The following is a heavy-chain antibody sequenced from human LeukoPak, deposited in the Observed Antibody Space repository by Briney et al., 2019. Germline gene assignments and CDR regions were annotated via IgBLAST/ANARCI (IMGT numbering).Heavy chain of an antibody. J-gene: IGHJ4*02. CDR1: GYTFTSYA. Sequence: RVASVKASCKASGYTFTSYAMNWVRQAPGQGLEWMGWINTNTGNPTYAQGFTGRFVFSLDTSVSTAYLQISSLKAEDTAVYYCAREGDSSSWYWIDYWGQGTLVTVSS. D-gene: IGHD6-13*01. V-gene: IGHV7-4-1*02. CDR3: AREGDSSSWYWIDY. CDR2: INTNTGNP.